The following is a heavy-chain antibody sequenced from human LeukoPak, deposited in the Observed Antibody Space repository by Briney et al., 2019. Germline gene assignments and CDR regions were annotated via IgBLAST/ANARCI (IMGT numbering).Heavy chain of an antibody. Sequence: GASVKVSCTTSGYSFNTFGLTWVRQAPGQGLEWLGWISPYNGKTDYAPKVQGRVTLTTDTPARTAYMELRSLRSDDTAVYYCARDVGVSGLLLDFDYWGQGTLVTVSS. D-gene: IGHD2-21*01. J-gene: IGHJ4*02. CDR3: ARDVGVSGLLLDFDY. V-gene: IGHV1-18*01. CDR2: ISPYNGKT. CDR1: GYSFNTFG.